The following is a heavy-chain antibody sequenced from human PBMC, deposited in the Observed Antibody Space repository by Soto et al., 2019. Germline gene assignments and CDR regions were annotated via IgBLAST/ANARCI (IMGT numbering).Heavy chain of an antibody. CDR3: ARARYYDWCFDL. CDR1: SGSFSAYY. D-gene: IGHD3-9*01. CDR2: IIHSEST. Sequence: SETLSLTCAVYSGSFSAYYWSWVRQPPGKGLEWIGEIIHSESTKYNPSLKSRVTISVDRSKAQFYLTLTSVTAADTAVYFCARARYYDWCFDLWGLGTPVTVSS. J-gene: IGHJ4*02. V-gene: IGHV4-34*12.